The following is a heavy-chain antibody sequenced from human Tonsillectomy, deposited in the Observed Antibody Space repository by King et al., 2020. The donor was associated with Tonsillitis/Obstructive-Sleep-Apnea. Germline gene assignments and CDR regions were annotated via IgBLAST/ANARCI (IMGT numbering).Heavy chain of an antibody. D-gene: IGHD3-16*01. CDR3: ARDGGGYLTWFDP. J-gene: IGHJ5*02. V-gene: IGHV1-2*02. Sequence: VQLVESGAEVKKPGASVKVSCKASGYTFIGYYIHWVRQAPGQGLEWMGWINPDTGGTNYAQKFQGRVTMTRDTSISTAYMELSRLRSDDTAVYYCARDGGGYLTWFDPWGQGTLVTVAS. CDR1: GYTFIGYY. CDR2: INPDTGGT.